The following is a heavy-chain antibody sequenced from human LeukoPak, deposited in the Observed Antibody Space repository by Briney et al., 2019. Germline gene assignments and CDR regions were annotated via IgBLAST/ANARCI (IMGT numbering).Heavy chain of an antibody. J-gene: IGHJ4*02. CDR2: INHSGST. Sequence: SETLSLTCGVFRGSFSGYYWSWIRQPPGKGLEWIGEINHSGSTNYNPSLKSRVTISVDTSKKQFSLKLSSVTAADTAVYYCARAVGGDGSGSLWGPGTLVTVSS. CDR3: ARAVGGDGSGSL. D-gene: IGHD3-10*01. CDR1: RGSFSGYY. V-gene: IGHV4-34*01.